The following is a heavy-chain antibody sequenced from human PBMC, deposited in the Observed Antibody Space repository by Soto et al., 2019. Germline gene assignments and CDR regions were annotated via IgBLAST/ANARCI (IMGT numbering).Heavy chain of an antibody. CDR1: GGSISSGGYS. CDR2: IYHSGRT. CDR3: ARSSARLDP. Sequence: QLQLQESGSGLVKPSQTLSLTCAVSGGSISSGGYSWSWIRQPPGKGLEWIGYIYHSGRTYNNPSLMRRVTIEVDRSKNLFSLELRSLTAGGTGVYYCARSSARLDPRGQGTLVTVSS. V-gene: IGHV4-30-2*01. D-gene: IGHD6-6*01. J-gene: IGHJ5*02.